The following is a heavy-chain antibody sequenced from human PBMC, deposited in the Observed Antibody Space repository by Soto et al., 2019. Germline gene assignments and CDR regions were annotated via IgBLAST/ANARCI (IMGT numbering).Heavy chain of an antibody. Sequence: QVQLQESGPGLVKPSETLSLTCTVSGGSINTYYWSWIRQPPGKGLEYIGSIHYSGTTNDNPSLKSRATISVDTSKNQFSLRVSSVTAADTAVYYCASRTGRNYYGMDVWGQGTTVTVSS. CDR3: ASRTGRNYYGMDV. CDR1: GGSINTYY. CDR2: IHYSGTT. J-gene: IGHJ6*02. D-gene: IGHD7-27*01. V-gene: IGHV4-59*01.